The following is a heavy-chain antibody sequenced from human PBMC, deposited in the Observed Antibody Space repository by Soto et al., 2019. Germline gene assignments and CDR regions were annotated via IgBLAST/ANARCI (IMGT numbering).Heavy chain of an antibody. J-gene: IGHJ4*02. V-gene: IGHV3-64D*06. CDR3: VKDRYIDY. CDR1: GFTLSSYA. Sequence: PGGSLRLSCSVSGFTLSSYAMHWVRQAPGKGLEYVSSISSEGRPTYYADSVKGRFTISRDNSKNTVYLQMSSLRAEDTAVYYCVKDRYIDYWGQGILGTVSS. CDR2: ISSEGRPT.